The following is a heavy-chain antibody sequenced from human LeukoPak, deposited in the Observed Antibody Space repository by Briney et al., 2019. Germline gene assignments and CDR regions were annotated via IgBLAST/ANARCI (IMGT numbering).Heavy chain of an antibody. CDR1: GYTFTSYD. CDR2: MNPNGGNT. D-gene: IGHD3-10*01. J-gene: IGHJ5*02. V-gene: IGHV1-8*01. CDR3: ARDVMDGINPHVTYYYGSGSRTNWFDP. Sequence: GASVKVSCKASGYTFTSYDINWVRQATGQGLEWMGWMNPNGGNTGYAQKFQGRVTMTRNTSISTAYMELSSLRSEDTAVYYCARDVMDGINPHVTYYYGSGSRTNWFDPWGQGTLVTVSS.